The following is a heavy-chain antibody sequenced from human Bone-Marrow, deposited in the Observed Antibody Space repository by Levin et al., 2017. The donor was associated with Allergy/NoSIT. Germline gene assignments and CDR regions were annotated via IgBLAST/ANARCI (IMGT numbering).Heavy chain of an antibody. J-gene: IGHJ3*02. D-gene: IGHD1-7*01. V-gene: IGHV4-39*01. CDR3: ARHTYSWNWAFDI. Sequence: SETLSLICTVSGDSIRSRHSYWGWIRQPPGKGLEWIASVDNTGITYHNPSLRSRVTISADTSNNHFSLDLRSVTAADTAVYYCARHTYSWNWAFDIWGQGTMVTVSS. CDR1: GDSIRSRHSY. CDR2: VDNTGIT.